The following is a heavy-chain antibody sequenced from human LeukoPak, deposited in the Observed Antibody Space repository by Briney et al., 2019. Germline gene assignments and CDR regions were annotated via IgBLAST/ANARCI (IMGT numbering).Heavy chain of an antibody. CDR2: IYSSGST. D-gene: IGHD5-12*01. CDR3: ATMSGSKGGVDY. V-gene: IGHV4-31*03. Sequence: SQTLSLTCKVSGGSISSGGYYWSWLRQHPGKGLEWIGYIYSSGSTYYNPSLKSRVTISRDTPKNQFSLTLSSVTAADTAVYYCATMSGSKGGVDYWGQGTLVTVSS. J-gene: IGHJ4*02. CDR1: GGSISSGGYY.